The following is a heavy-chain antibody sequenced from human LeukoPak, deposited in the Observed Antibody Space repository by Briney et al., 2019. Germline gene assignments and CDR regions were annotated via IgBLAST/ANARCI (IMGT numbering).Heavy chain of an antibody. CDR3: ARIRWLQLGYFDS. CDR2: IYYSGST. J-gene: IGHJ4*02. V-gene: IGHV4-39*07. CDR1: GGSISSGNFS. D-gene: IGHD5-24*01. Sequence: PSETLSLTCTVSGGSISSGNFSWGWIRQPPGKGLEWIANIYYSGSTYYNPSLKSRVTISVDTSKNQFSLKLTSVTAADTAVYYCARIRWLQLGYFDSWGQGTLVTVSS.